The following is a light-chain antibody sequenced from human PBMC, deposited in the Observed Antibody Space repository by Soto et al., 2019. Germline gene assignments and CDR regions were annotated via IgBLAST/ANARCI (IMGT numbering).Light chain of an antibody. J-gene: IGKJ5*01. Sequence: DIQMTQSPSSLSASVGDRVTISCRASQSIKSFLNWYQQKPGKAPKLQIYAVSSLQSGVPSRFSGSVSGTDFSLTISSLQPEDFATYYCQQSNTIPNTFGQGTRLEIK. CDR3: QQSNTIPNT. CDR2: AVS. V-gene: IGKV1-39*01. CDR1: QSIKSF.